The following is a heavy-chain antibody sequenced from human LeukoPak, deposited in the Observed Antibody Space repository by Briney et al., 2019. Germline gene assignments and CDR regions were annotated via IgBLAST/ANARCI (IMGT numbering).Heavy chain of an antibody. D-gene: IGHD6-19*01. CDR1: GGSFSSYY. J-gene: IGHJ6*03. Sequence: PSETLSLTCTVSGGSFSSYYWTWIRQPPGKGLEWIGSIYYSGSTYYNPSLKSRVTISVDTSKNQFSLKLSSVTAADTAVYYCARLFQFEAGTSYYYYYMDVWGKGTTVTVSS. V-gene: IGHV4-59*12. CDR3: ARLFQFEAGTSYYYYYMDV. CDR2: IYYSGST.